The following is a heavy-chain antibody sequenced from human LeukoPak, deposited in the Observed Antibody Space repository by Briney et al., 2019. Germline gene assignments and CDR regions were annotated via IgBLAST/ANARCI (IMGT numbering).Heavy chain of an antibody. CDR2: IYYSGST. CDR3: ARVAGYKLNDAFDI. J-gene: IGHJ3*02. V-gene: IGHV4-59*01. Sequence: PSETLSLTCTVSGGSISSYYWSWIRQPPGKGLEWIEYIYYSGSTNYNPSLKSRVTISVDTSKNQFSLKLSSVTAADTAVYYCARVAGYKLNDAFDIWGQGTMVTVSS. D-gene: IGHD5-24*01. CDR1: GGSISSYY.